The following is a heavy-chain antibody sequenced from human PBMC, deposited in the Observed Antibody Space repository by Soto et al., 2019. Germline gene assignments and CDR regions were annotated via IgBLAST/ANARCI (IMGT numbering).Heavy chain of an antibody. D-gene: IGHD3-16*01. CDR1: GFTFSNYR. Sequence: EVQLVESGGGLVQPGGSLRLSCAASGFTFSNYRMHWVHQPPGKGLVWVSRIETDGTTTRYADSVKGRFTISRDNAKNTVYLQMNSLRAEDTAVYYCARDGGGLGYWGQGTLVTVSS. J-gene: IGHJ4*02. V-gene: IGHV3-74*01. CDR3: ARDGGGLGY. CDR2: IETDGTTT.